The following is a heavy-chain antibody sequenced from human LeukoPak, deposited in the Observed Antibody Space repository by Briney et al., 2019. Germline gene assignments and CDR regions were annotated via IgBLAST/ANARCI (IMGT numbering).Heavy chain of an antibody. V-gene: IGHV4-34*09. CDR1: GGSFSDYY. CDR3: ARSSGLYCSSTSCYHYYYYGMDV. D-gene: IGHD2-2*01. CDR2: INHSGST. Sequence: TLFLTCAVYGGSFSDYYWSWIRQPPGKGLEWIGEINHSGSTNYNPSLKSRVTISVDTSKNQFSLKLSSVTAADTAVYYCARSSGLYCSSTSCYHYYYYGMDVWGQGTTVTVSS. J-gene: IGHJ6*02.